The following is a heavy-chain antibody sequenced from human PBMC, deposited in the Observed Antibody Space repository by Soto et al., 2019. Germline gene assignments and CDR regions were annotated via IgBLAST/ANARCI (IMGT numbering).Heavy chain of an antibody. D-gene: IGHD5-12*01. CDR2: IYYSGST. J-gene: IGHJ4*02. CDR3: ARGWRGYGRTYYFDY. Sequence: NPSETLSLTCTVSGGSISSGGYYWSWIRQHPGKGLEWIGYIYYSGSTYYNPSLKSRVTISVDTSKNQFSLKLSSVTAADTAVYYCARGWRGYGRTYYFDYWGQGTLVTVSS. CDR1: GGSISSGGYY. V-gene: IGHV4-31*03.